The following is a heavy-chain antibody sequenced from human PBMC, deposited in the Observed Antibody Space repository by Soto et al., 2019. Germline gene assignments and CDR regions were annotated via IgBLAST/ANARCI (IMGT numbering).Heavy chain of an antibody. CDR2: LSSDGFGA. D-gene: IGHD3-16*01. J-gene: IGHJ4*02. V-gene: IGHV3-74*03. CDR3: ARDLGGPDY. CDR1: GFSLSPYW. Sequence: PVGSRRISCAASGFSLSPYWMHWVRQVPGRGLEWVARLSSDGFGAAYADSVKGRFFISRDIARNTLSLQMNSLRADDTAVYYCARDLGGPDYWGRGTSVTVSS.